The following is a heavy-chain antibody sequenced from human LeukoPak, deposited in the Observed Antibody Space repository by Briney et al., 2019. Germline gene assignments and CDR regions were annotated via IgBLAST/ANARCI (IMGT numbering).Heavy chain of an antibody. J-gene: IGHJ4*02. V-gene: IGHV1-18*01. CDR3: ARHSGSYAFDY. D-gene: IGHD1-26*01. CDR1: GYRFTSYG. Sequence: GASVKVSCKTSGYRFTSYGISWVRQAPGQGLEWMGWVSTYNDKKDYAQKFQGRVIMTTDTSTTTAYMELGSLRSDDTALYYCARHSGSYAFDYWGQGTLVTVSS. CDR2: VSTYNDKK.